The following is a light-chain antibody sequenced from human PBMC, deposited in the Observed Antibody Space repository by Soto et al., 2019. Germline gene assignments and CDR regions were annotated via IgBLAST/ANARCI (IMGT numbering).Light chain of an antibody. V-gene: IGKV3-20*01. CDR1: ESVSSNY. Sequence: EIVLTQSPGTLSSSPGERATLSCRASESVSSNYLAWYQQRPGQAPRLLIYAASNRARGIPDRFGGSGSGSDLTLTVSRVEAEDFAVYYCQQYGSAPWTFGQGTKV. CDR3: QQYGSAPWT. J-gene: IGKJ1*01. CDR2: AAS.